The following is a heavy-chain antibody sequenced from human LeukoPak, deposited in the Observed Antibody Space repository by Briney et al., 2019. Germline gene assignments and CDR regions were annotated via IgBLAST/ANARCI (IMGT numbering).Heavy chain of an antibody. D-gene: IGHD3-10*01. CDR1: GYSISSGYY. CDR3: ARSLWFGEYDAFDI. Sequence: SETLSLTCAVSGYSISSGYYWGWIRQPPGKGLEWIGSIYHSGSTYYNPSLKSRVTISVDTSKNQFSLKLSSVTAADTAVYYCARSLWFGEYDAFDIWGQGALVTVSS. CDR2: IYHSGST. J-gene: IGHJ3*02. V-gene: IGHV4-38-2*01.